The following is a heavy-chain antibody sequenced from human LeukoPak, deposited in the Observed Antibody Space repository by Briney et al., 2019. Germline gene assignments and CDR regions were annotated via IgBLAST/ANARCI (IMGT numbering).Heavy chain of an antibody. J-gene: IGHJ3*02. V-gene: IGHV3-74*01. CDR1: GFTFSSYW. CDR2: MSSDGSDT. D-gene: IGHD4-11*01. Sequence: GGSLRLSCAASGFTFSSYWMHWVRQAPGQGLVWVSRMSSDGSDTNYADSVKGRFTISRDNAKNTLYLQMNSLRAEDTAVYYCARAVTGVGDAFDIWGQGTMVTVSS. CDR3: ARAVTGVGDAFDI.